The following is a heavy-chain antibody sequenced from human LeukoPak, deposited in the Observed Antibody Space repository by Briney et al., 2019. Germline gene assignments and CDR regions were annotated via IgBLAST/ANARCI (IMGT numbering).Heavy chain of an antibody. J-gene: IGHJ4*02. CDR2: IYYSGST. D-gene: IGHD3-10*01. Sequence: SETLSLTCTVSGGSISSYYWSWIRQPPGKGLEWIGYIYYSGSTNYNPSIKSRVTISVDTSKNQFSLKLSSVTAADTAVYYCARGSIWFGELAHFDYWGQGTLVTVSS. CDR1: GGSISSYY. CDR3: ARGSIWFGELAHFDY. V-gene: IGHV4-59*01.